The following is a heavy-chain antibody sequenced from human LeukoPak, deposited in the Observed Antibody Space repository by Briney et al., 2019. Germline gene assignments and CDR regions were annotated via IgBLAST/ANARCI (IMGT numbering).Heavy chain of an antibody. Sequence: PSETLSLTCAVSGYSISSGYYWGWIRQPPGKGLEWIGSIHHSGSTYYNPSLKSRVTISVDASKNQSSLKLSSVTAADTAVYYCATWGGYCSSTSCYYDAFDIWGQGTMVTVSS. CDR1: GYSISSGYY. J-gene: IGHJ3*02. V-gene: IGHV4-38-2*01. D-gene: IGHD2-2*01. CDR3: ATWGGYCSSTSCYYDAFDI. CDR2: IHHSGST.